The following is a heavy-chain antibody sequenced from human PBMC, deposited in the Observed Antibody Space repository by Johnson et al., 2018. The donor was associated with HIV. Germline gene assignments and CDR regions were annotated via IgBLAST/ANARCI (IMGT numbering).Heavy chain of an antibody. CDR1: GFTFDDYA. D-gene: IGHD3-22*01. V-gene: IGHV3-9*01. CDR2: ISWNSGSM. CDR3: ARDRAHYYDSSGYYESGAFDI. J-gene: IGHJ3*02. Sequence: LVESGGGLVQPGRSLRLSCAASGFTFDDYAMHWVRQAPGKGLEWVSGISWNSGSMGYADSVKGRFTISRANSKNTLYLQMSSRRPEDTAVHYCARDRAHYYDSSGYYESGAFDIWGQGTMVTVSS.